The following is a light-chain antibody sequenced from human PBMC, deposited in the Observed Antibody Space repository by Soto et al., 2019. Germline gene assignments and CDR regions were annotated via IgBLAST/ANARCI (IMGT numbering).Light chain of an antibody. CDR3: AAWDDSLNASYV. V-gene: IGLV1-44*01. Sequence: QSVLTQPPSASGTPGQRVTISCSGSSSNIGRNTVNWYQQLPGTAPKLLIYSNNQRPSGVPERFSGSKSGTSASLAISGLQSEDEADYYCAAWDDSLNASYVFGTGTKLTVL. J-gene: IGLJ1*01. CDR2: SNN. CDR1: SSNIGRNT.